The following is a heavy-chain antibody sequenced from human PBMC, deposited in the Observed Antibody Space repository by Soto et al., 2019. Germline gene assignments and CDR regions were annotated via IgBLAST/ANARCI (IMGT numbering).Heavy chain of an antibody. Sequence: SETLSLTCTVSGGSITLYYWNWIRRSPGKGLEWIGYMYSSGSTNYRSSLKSRVTISGDTSKNQFSLRLRSVTAADTAVYFCARTTGYGDSYFDYWGQGPLVTVS. CDR1: GGSITLYY. V-gene: IGHV4-59*01. D-gene: IGHD4-17*01. J-gene: IGHJ4*02. CDR3: ARTTGYGDSYFDY. CDR2: MYSSGST.